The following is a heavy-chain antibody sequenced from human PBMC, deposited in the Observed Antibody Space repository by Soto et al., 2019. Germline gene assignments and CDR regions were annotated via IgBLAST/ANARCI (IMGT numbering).Heavy chain of an antibody. D-gene: IGHD3-22*01. CDR2: INSDGSST. CDR3: AREGSSGYYPRY. CDR1: GFTFSRYW. J-gene: IGHJ4*02. Sequence: GGSLRLSCAASGFTFSRYWMHWVRQAPGKGLVWVSRINSDGSSTSYADSVKGRFTISRDNAKNTLYLQMNSLRAEDTAVYYCAREGSSGYYPRYWGQGTLVTVSS. V-gene: IGHV3-74*01.